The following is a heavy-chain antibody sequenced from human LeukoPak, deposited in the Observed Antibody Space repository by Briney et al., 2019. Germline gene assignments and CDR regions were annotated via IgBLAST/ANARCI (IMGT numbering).Heavy chain of an antibody. CDR1: GGSFSGYY. Sequence: SETLSLTCAVYGGSFSGYYWSWIRQPPGKGLEWIGEINHSGSTNYNPSLKSRVTISVDTSKNQFSLKLSSVTAADTAVYYCVYSSSWIGKDFDYWGQGTLVTVSS. D-gene: IGHD6-13*01. J-gene: IGHJ4*02. CDR3: VYSSSWIGKDFDY. V-gene: IGHV4-34*01. CDR2: INHSGST.